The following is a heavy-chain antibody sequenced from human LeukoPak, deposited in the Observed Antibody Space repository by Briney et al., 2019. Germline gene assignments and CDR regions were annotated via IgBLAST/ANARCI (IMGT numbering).Heavy chain of an antibody. V-gene: IGHV3-21*04. D-gene: IGHD2-15*01. Sequence: GGSLRLSCAASGFIFSIYNMNWVRQAPGKGLEWVSSINTRSSSSYYADSVKGRFTISRDTPKNTLYLQMNSLRAEDTAVYYCARDTGSGYCSGGRCRGAFDIGGQGTMVTVSS. CDR3: ARDTGSGYCSGGRCRGAFDI. CDR1: GFIFSIYN. J-gene: IGHJ3*02. CDR2: INTRSSSS.